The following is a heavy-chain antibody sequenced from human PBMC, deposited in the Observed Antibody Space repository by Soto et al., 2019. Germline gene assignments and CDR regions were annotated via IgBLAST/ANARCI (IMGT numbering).Heavy chain of an antibody. Sequence: GAPVEVSCQASGGTLSSYAISWVRQAPGKGLEWMGGIIPIFGTANYAQKFQGRVTITADESTSTAYMELSSLRSEDTAVYYCAREKPYYYVRCAFDIWGQGTMVTVSS. CDR2: IIPIFGTA. J-gene: IGHJ3*02. CDR1: GGTLSSYA. CDR3: AREKPYYYVRCAFDI. D-gene: IGHD3-10*02. V-gene: IGHV1-69*13.